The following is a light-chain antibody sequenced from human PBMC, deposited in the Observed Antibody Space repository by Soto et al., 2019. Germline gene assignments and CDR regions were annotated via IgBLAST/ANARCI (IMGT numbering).Light chain of an antibody. CDR3: QKYDSVPFT. J-gene: IGKJ3*01. CDR1: QGISNY. Sequence: DIPMTQSPSSLSASVRDRVTITCRASQGISNYLAWYQQKPGKVPELLIYGASTLQSGVSSRFSGSGSGTDFTLTISSLQPEDVATYYCQKYDSVPFTFGPGTKVDL. V-gene: IGKV1-27*01. CDR2: GAS.